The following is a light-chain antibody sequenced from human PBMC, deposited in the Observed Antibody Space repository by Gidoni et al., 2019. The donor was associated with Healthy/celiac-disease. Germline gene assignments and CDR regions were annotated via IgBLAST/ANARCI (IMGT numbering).Light chain of an antibody. Sequence: DIVMTQSPDSLAVSLGERATINCQSSQSVLYSSNNKNYLAWYQQKPGQPPKLLIYWASTRESGVPDRFRGSGSGTDFTLTISSLQAEDVAVYYCQQYYSTPLTFXGXTKVEIK. CDR3: QQYYSTPLT. J-gene: IGKJ4*01. CDR1: QSVLYSSNNKNY. CDR2: WAS. V-gene: IGKV4-1*01.